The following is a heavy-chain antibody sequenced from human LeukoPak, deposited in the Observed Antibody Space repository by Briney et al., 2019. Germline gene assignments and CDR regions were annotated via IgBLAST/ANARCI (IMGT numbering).Heavy chain of an antibody. CDR2: ISMSNFYI. J-gene: IGHJ4*02. D-gene: IGHD6-19*01. Sequence: GGSLRLSCVASGFSFSSYSMNWVRQAPGKGLEWVSSISMSNFYIYYADSVKGRFTISRDNAKNSLYLQMNSLRAEDTAVYYCARVKAVAGPIDYWGQGTLVTVSS. CDR1: GFSFSSYS. CDR3: ARVKAVAGPIDY. V-gene: IGHV3-21*01.